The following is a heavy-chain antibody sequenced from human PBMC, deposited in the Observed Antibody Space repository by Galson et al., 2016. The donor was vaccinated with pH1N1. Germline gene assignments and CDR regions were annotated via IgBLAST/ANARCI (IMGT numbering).Heavy chain of an antibody. CDR1: GGTFSSYA. Sequence: QSGAEVKKPGESLKISCKASGGTFSSYAISWVRQAPGRGLGWMGRIVPIFGTANYAQKFQGRVTITADEFTSTAYMELSSLGSEDTAVYYCARNPYYYDSSAYDWGQGTLVTVSS. D-gene: IGHD3-22*01. CDR3: ARNPYYYDSSAYD. J-gene: IGHJ4*02. CDR2: IVPIFGTA. V-gene: IGHV1-69*15.